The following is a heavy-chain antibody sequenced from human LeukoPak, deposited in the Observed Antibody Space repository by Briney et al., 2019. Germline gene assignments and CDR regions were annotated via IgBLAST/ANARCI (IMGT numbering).Heavy chain of an antibody. J-gene: IGHJ4*02. D-gene: IGHD2-2*01. CDR3: ARDSDIVVVPPDY. CDR2: IKQDGSEK. V-gene: IGHV3-7*01. Sequence: PEGSLRLSCAASGFTFSSYWMSWVRQAPGKGLEWVANIKQDGSEKYYVDSVKGRFTISRDNAKNSLNLQMNSLRAEDTAVYYCARDSDIVVVPPDYWGQGTLVTVSS. CDR1: GFTFSSYW.